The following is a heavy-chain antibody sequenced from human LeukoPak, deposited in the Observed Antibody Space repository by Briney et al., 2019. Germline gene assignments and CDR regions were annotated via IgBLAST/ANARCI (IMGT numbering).Heavy chain of an antibody. CDR2: IIPIFGTA. V-gene: IGHV1-69*06. J-gene: IGHJ5*02. CDR3: ARDLSPSIAQNWFDP. CDR1: GGTFSSYA. Sequence: ASVKVSCKASGGTFSSYAISWVRQAPGQGLEWMGGIIPIFGTANYAQKFQGRVTITADKSTSTAYMELSSLRSEDTAVYYCARDLSPSIAQNWFDPWGQGTLVTVSS. D-gene: IGHD3-3*02.